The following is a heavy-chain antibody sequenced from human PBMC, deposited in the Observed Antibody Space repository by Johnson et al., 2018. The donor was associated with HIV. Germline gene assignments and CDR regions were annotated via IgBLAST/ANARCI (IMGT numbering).Heavy chain of an antibody. CDR2: IWFDGSNK. D-gene: IGHD2-15*01. CDR1: GFTFSSYG. CDR3: ATPQEGYSAFDI. J-gene: IGHJ3*02. Sequence: QVQLVESGGGVVQPGRSLRLSCAASGFTFSSYGMHWVRQAPGKGLEWVAVIWFDGSNKYYADSVKGRFTISRDNSKNTLYLQMNSLTTEDTAVYYCATPQEGYSAFDIWGQGTMVTVSS. V-gene: IGHV3-30*19.